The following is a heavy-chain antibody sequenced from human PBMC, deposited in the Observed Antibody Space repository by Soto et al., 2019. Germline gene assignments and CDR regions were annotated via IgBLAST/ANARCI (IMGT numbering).Heavy chain of an antibody. D-gene: IGHD1-1*01. CDR3: ALSWYSYYFDL. CDR2: IWYDGSDK. Sequence: QVQLVESGGGVVQPGRSLRLSCAASGFTFSSYSMHWVRQAPGKGLEWVAVIWYDGSDKYYADSVKGRFTISRDNSKNTLYLQMNSLRAEDTAVYYCALSWYSYYFDLWGQGTLVTVSS. V-gene: IGHV3-33*08. CDR1: GFTFSSYS. J-gene: IGHJ4*02.